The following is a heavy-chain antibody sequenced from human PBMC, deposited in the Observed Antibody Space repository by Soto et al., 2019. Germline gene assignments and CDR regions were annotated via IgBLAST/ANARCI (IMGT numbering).Heavy chain of an antibody. CDR2: VGSTGSTI. D-gene: IGHD2-15*01. J-gene: IGHJ6*04. V-gene: IGHV3-11*01. CDR3: ARFGSGATPWVV. Sequence: QVQLVESGGGLVKPGGSLRLSCAASGFTFTDYYMSWIRQAPGKGLEWVSYVGSTGSTIYYADSVKGRFTIPRDNAKNSLYLQMNSLRAEDTAVYYCARFGSGATPWVVWGKGTTVTVSS. CDR1: GFTFTDYY.